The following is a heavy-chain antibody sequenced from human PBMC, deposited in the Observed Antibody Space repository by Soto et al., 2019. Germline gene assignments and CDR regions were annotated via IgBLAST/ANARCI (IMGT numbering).Heavy chain of an antibody. CDR3: AHSPRITMYDY. CDR2: IYWDDDK. J-gene: IGHJ4*02. V-gene: IGHV2-5*02. Sequence: QITLKESGPTLVKPTQTLTLTCTFSGFSLSTNGVGVGWIRQPPGKALEWLALIYWDDDKRYSPSLKSRLTITKDTSKNRVFLTMTNMDPVDTATYYCAHSPRITMYDYWGQGTLVTVSS. D-gene: IGHD3-10*02. CDR1: GFSLSTNGVG.